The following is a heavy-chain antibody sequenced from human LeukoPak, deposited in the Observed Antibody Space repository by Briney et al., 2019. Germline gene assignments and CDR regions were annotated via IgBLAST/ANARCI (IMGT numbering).Heavy chain of an antibody. V-gene: IGHV3-74*01. J-gene: IGHJ3*01. CDR2: INGEGYST. CDR1: GLTINNYW. Sequence: PGGSLTLSCVASGLTINNYWMHWVRHVPGKGPAWVARINGEGYSTIYGDSVKGRATIPRDNAKNTLFLQLNSLRVDDAAVYVCARYCSIAGCSGGVWHAFDVWGPGTLVIVSS. D-gene: IGHD3-10*02. CDR3: ARYCSIAGCSGGVWHAFDV.